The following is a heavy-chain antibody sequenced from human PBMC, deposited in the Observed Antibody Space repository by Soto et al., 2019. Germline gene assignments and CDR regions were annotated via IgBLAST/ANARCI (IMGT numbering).Heavy chain of an antibody. CDR1: GGSISSYY. D-gene: IGHD3-22*01. J-gene: IGHJ3*02. Sequence: PSETLSLTCPVSGGSISSYYWSWIRQPPGKGLEWIGYIYYSGSTNYNPSLKSRVTISVDTSKNQFSLKLSSVTAADTAVYYCARGTMIVVVAAFDIWGQGTMVTVSS. V-gene: IGHV4-59*01. CDR2: IYYSGST. CDR3: ARGTMIVVVAAFDI.